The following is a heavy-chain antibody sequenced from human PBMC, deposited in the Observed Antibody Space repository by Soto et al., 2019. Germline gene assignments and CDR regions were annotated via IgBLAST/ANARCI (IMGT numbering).Heavy chain of an antibody. CDR1: GASINNNDYY. V-gene: IGHV4-30-4*01. J-gene: IGHJ2*01. CDR3: ARMSYFYDKWYFDL. D-gene: IGHD3-22*01. CDR2: VYYIGST. Sequence: PSETLSVAGTVSGASINNNDYYWSWILQTPGKGLEWIGYVYYIGSTDYTPSLKSRLSMSIDKSQNRFTLKLNSVTAADTATYYCARMSYFYDKWYFDLWGRGTLVTVSS.